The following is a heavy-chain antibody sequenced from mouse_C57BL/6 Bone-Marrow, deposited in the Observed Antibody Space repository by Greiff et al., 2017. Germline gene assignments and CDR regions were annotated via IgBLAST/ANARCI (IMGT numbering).Heavy chain of an antibody. D-gene: IGHD2-4*01. Sequence: EVMLVESGGGLVQPKGSLKLSCAASGFSFNTYAMNWVRQAPGKGLEWVARIRSKSNNYATYYADSVKDRFTISRDDSESMLYLQMNNLKTEDTAMYYCVRQYDYDSYYFDYWGQGTTLTVSS. V-gene: IGHV10-1*01. J-gene: IGHJ2*01. CDR3: VRQYDYDSYYFDY. CDR1: GFSFNTYA. CDR2: IRSKSNNYAT.